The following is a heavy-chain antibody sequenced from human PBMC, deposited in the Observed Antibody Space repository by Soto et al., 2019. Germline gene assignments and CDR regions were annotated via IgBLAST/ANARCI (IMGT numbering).Heavy chain of an antibody. V-gene: IGHV1-69*13. CDR2: IIPIFGTA. J-gene: IGHJ4*02. CDR3: ARTRSSGFWKDY. CDR1: GGTFSSYA. Sequence: ASVKVSCKASGGTFSSYAISWVRQAPGQGLEWMGGIIPIFGTANYAQKFQGRVTITADESTSTAYMELSSLRSEDTAVYYCARTRSSGFWKDYWGQGTLVTVSS. D-gene: IGHD6-19*01.